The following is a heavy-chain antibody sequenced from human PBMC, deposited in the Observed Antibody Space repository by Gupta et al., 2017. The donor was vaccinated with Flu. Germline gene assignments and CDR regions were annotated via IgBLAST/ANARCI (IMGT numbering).Heavy chain of an antibody. CDR3: ARGGLTTVTWMDY. V-gene: IGHV4-59*01. CDR2: IYYTGIT. J-gene: IGHJ4*02. Sequence: YYWNWIRQSPGTGLEWIGHIYYTGITYYNPSLKSRVTISVDTSKSQFSLRLTSVTAADTAVYYCARGGLTTVTWMDYWGQGTLVTASS. CDR1: YY. D-gene: IGHD4-17*01.